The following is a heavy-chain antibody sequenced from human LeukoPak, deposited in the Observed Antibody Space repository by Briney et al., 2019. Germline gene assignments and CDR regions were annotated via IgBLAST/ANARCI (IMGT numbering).Heavy chain of an antibody. CDR3: ARDDYSNPLSY. J-gene: IGHJ4*02. Sequence: GGSLRLSCAASGFTFSSYSMNWVRQAPGKGLEWVSSISSSSNYIYYADSVKGRFTISRDNAKNSLYLQMNSLRAEDTAVYYCARDDYSNPLSYWGQGTLVTVSS. CDR1: GFTFSSYS. D-gene: IGHD4-11*01. V-gene: IGHV3-21*01. CDR2: ISSSSNYI.